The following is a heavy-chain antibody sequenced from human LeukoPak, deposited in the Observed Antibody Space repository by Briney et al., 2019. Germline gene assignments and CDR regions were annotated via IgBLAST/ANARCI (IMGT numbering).Heavy chain of an antibody. Sequence: GGSLRLSCAASGFTFSSYWMSWVRQAPGKGLEWVANIKQDGSEKYYVDSVKGRFTISRDNAKNSLYLQMNSLRAEDTAVYYCARRSGIAVANDAFDIWGQGTMVTVSS. V-gene: IGHV3-7*01. CDR2: IKQDGSEK. J-gene: IGHJ3*02. CDR3: ARRSGIAVANDAFDI. CDR1: GFTFSSYW. D-gene: IGHD6-19*01.